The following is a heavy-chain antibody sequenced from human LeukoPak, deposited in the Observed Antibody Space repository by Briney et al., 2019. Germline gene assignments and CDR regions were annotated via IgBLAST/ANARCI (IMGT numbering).Heavy chain of an antibody. CDR3: ARGIVGATIRGDYFDY. CDR1: GFTVSSNY. Sequence: GGSLRLSCAASGFTVSSNYMSWVRQAPGKGLEWVSVIYSGGSTYYADSVKGRFTISRDNSKNTLYLQMNSLRAEDTAVYYCARGIVGATIRGDYFDYWGQGTLVTVSS. V-gene: IGHV3-53*01. CDR2: IYSGGST. D-gene: IGHD1-26*01. J-gene: IGHJ4*02.